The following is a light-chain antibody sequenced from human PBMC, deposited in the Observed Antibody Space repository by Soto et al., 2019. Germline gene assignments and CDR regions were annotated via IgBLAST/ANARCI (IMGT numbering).Light chain of an antibody. Sequence: DIQMTQSPSTLSGSVGDRVTITCRASQTISSWLAWYQQKPGKAPKLLIYKASTLKSGVPSRFSGSGSGTEFTLTIRSLQPDDFATYYCQQYNSYSFGQGTKVDIK. CDR1: QTISSW. V-gene: IGKV1-5*03. J-gene: IGKJ1*01. CDR2: KAS. CDR3: QQYNSYS.